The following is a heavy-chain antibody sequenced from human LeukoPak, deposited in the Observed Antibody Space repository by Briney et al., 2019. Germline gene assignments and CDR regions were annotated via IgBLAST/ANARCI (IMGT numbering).Heavy chain of an antibody. CDR1: GFTFSSYW. D-gene: IGHD1-26*01. CDR2: INSDGSST. V-gene: IGHV3-74*01. J-gene: IGHJ1*01. CDR3: AKAIYSGSYYGLYFQH. Sequence: GGSLRLSCAASGFTFSSYWMRWVRQAPGKGLVWVSRINSDGSSTTYADSVKGRFTISRDNAKNTLYLQMNSLRAEDTAVYYCAKAIYSGSYYGLYFQHWGQGTLVTVSS.